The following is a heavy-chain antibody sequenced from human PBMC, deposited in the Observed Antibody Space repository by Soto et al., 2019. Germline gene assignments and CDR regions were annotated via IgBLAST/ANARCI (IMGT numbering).Heavy chain of an antibody. CDR2: ISSTTNYI. V-gene: IGHV3-21*06. CDR1: GFTFTRYS. J-gene: IGHJ4*02. CDR3: ARESEDLTSNFDY. Sequence: GSLRLSCAATGFTFTRYSMNWVRQAPGKGLEWVSSISSTTNYIYYGDSMKGRFTISRDNAKNSLYLEMNSLRAEDTAVYYCARESEDLTSNFDYWGQGTLVTVSS.